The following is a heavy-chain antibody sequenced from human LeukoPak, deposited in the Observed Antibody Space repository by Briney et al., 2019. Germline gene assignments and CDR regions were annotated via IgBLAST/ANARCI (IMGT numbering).Heavy chain of an antibody. J-gene: IGHJ4*02. D-gene: IGHD6-19*01. Sequence: ASVTVSCKASGYTFTSYGISWVRQAPGQGLEWMGWISAYNGNTNYAQKLQGRVTMTTDTSTSTAYMELRSLRSDDTAVYYCARGQEQWLVSGDLDYWGQGTLVTVSS. CDR2: ISAYNGNT. CDR3: ARGQEQWLVSGDLDY. CDR1: GYTFTSYG. V-gene: IGHV1-18*01.